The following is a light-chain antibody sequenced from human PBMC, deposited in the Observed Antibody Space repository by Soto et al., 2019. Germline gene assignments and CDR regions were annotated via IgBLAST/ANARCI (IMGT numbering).Light chain of an antibody. V-gene: IGLV2-23*02. Sequence: QSALTQPASVSGSPGQSITISCTGTSSDVGSYNLVSWYQQHPGKAPKLMIYEVSKRPSGVSTRFSGSKSGNTASLTISGLQAEDEADYYCCSYAGRSTYVVGGGGTKVTVL. CDR2: EVS. CDR3: CSYAGRSTYVV. CDR1: SSDVGSYNL. J-gene: IGLJ2*01.